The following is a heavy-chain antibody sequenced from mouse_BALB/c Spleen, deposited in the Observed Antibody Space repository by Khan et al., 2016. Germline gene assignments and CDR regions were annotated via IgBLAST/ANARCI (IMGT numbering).Heavy chain of an antibody. V-gene: IGHV9-3-1*01. CDR2: INTYTGEP. CDR3: ARAGDNYDFDY. J-gene: IGHJ2*01. CDR1: GYTFTNYG. D-gene: IGHD1-3*01. Sequence: QIQLVQSGPELKKPGETVKISCKASGYTFTNYGMNWVKQAPGKGLKWMGWINTYTGEPTYTDDFKGRFAFSLETSASTAYLQIINLKNEDTATYFGARAGDNYDFDYWGQGTTLTVSS.